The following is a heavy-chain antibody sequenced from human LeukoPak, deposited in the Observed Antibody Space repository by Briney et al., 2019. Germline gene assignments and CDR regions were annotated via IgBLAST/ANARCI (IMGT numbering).Heavy chain of an antibody. Sequence: SETLSLTCTVSGYSISSGYYWGWIRQPPGKGLEWIGSIYHSGSTSYNPSLKSRVTISVDTSKNQFSLKLSSVTAADTAVYYCARNSCPSGSCYENRGYFDYWGQGTLVTVSS. CDR2: IYHSGST. CDR1: GYSISSGYY. J-gene: IGHJ4*02. CDR3: ARNSCPSGSCYENRGYFDY. D-gene: IGHD2-15*01. V-gene: IGHV4-38-2*02.